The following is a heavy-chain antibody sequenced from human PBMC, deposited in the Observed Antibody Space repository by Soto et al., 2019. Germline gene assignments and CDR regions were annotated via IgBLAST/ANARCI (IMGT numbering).Heavy chain of an antibody. D-gene: IGHD5-12*01. V-gene: IGHV2-26*01. J-gene: IGHJ4*02. CDR3: PRIQRGRDGYNSGGFDY. CDR2: IFSNDEK. CDR1: GFSLSNARMG. Sequence: QVTLKESGPVLVKPTETLTLTCTVSGFSLSNARMGVSWIRQPPGKALEWLAHIFSNDEKSYSTSLKSRLTISKDTSKSQVVLTMTNMDPVDTATYYCPRIQRGRDGYNSGGFDYWGQGTLVTVSS.